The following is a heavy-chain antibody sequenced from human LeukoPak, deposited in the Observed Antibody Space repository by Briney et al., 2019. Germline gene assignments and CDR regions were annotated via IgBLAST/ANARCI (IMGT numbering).Heavy chain of an antibody. CDR3: ARVGVVPAAWGNWFDP. CDR1: GYSISSGYY. Sequence: SETLSLTRTVSGYSISSGYYWGWIRQPPGKGLEWIGSIYHSGSTYYNPSLKSRVTISVDTSKNQFSLKLSSVTAADTAVYYCARVGVVPAAWGNWFDPWGQGTLVTVSS. J-gene: IGHJ5*02. D-gene: IGHD2-2*01. V-gene: IGHV4-38-2*02. CDR2: IYHSGST.